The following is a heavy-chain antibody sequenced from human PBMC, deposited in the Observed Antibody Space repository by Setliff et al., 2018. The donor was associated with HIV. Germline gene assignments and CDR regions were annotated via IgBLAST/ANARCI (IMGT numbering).Heavy chain of an antibody. D-gene: IGHD1-1*01. J-gene: IGHJ4*02. Sequence: ASVKVSCKTSGYIFSAYYVHWLRRAPGQGLEWMGWINYNNGDTKYAEKFQGRVTMTRDTSISTLYMDLNRLTSDDTAVYYCALANIVSTARWNHWGRGTLVTV. CDR3: ALANIVSTARWNH. CDR2: INYNNGDT. V-gene: IGHV1-2*02. CDR1: GYIFSAYY.